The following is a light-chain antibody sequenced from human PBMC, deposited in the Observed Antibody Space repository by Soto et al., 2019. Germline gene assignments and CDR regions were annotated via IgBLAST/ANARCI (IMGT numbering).Light chain of an antibody. J-gene: IGKJ4*01. CDR3: QQYGSSPLT. CDR2: GAS. Sequence: ELVLTQSPGTLSLSPGERATLSCRASQSVSSGYLAWYQQKPGQAPRLLIYGASSRATGIPDRFSGSGSGTNFTLTITRLEPEDCAVYDCQQYGSSPLTFGGGTKV. CDR1: QSVSSGY. V-gene: IGKV3-20*01.